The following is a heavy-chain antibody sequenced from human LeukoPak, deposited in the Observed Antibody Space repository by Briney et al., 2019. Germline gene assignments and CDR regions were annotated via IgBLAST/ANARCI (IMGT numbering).Heavy chain of an antibody. D-gene: IGHD5-12*01. V-gene: IGHV4-31*03. CDR3: AASPRTSGYDGLFDY. Sequence: SETLSLTCTVSSGSISSGGYYWSWIRQHPGKGLEWIGYIYYSGSTYYNPSLKSRVTISVNTSKNQFSLKLSSVTAADTAVYYCAASPRTSGYDGLFDYWGPGTLVTVSS. J-gene: IGHJ4*02. CDR1: SGSISSGGYY. CDR2: IYYSGST.